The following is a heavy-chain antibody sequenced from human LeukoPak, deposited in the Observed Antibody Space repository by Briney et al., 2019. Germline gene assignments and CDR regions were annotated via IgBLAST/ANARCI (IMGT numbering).Heavy chain of an antibody. CDR1: GYTFTNYG. CDR2: ISIYNGNT. J-gene: IGHJ4*02. CDR3: ARGSPLKSGDY. D-gene: IGHD1-26*01. V-gene: IGHV1-18*01. Sequence: ASVKVSCKASGYTFTNYGISWVRQAPGQGLEWMGWISIYNGNTDYAQKLRGRVTMTTDTSTSTAYMELRSLRSDDTAVYYCARGSPLKSGDYWGQGTLVTVSS.